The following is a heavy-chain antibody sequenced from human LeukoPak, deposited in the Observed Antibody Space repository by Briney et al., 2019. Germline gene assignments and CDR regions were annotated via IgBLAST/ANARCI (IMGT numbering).Heavy chain of an antibody. CDR3: ARGTVPVCFDY. CDR1: GYSFTNYW. D-gene: IGHD1-1*01. CDR2: IYPGASDT. J-gene: IGHJ4*02. V-gene: IGHV5-51*01. Sequence: GESLKISCKGSGYSFTNYWIVWVRQMPGKGLEWMGIIYPGASDTRYSPSFQGQVTISADKSISIAYLQWSSLKASDTAMYYCARGTVPVCFDYWGQGTLVTVSS.